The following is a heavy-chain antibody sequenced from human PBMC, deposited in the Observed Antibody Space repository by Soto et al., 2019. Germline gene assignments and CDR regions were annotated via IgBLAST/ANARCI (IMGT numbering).Heavy chain of an antibody. Sequence: QVQLQESGPGLVKPSETLSLTCTVSGGSISSYYWSWIRQPPGKGLEWIGYIYYSGSTNYNPSLTARHTXXVDTSKNPFSLKLSSVTAADTAVYSCARHTGAFDIWGQGTMVTVSS. J-gene: IGHJ3*02. CDR2: IYYSGST. CDR3: ARHTGAFDI. D-gene: IGHD2-8*02. V-gene: IGHV4-59*08. CDR1: GGSISSYY.